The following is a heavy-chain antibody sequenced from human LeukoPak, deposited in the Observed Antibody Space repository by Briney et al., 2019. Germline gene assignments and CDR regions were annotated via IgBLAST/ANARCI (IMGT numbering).Heavy chain of an antibody. CDR3: ARDNSITIFGDDYYHGMDV. Sequence: ASVKVSCKASGYTFTSYGISWVRQAPGQGLERMGWISAYNGNTNYAQKLQGRVTMTTDTSTSTAYMELRSLRSDDTAVYYCARDNSITIFGDDYYHGMDVWGQGTTVTVSS. CDR2: ISAYNGNT. V-gene: IGHV1-18*01. J-gene: IGHJ6*02. D-gene: IGHD3-3*01. CDR1: GYTFTSYG.